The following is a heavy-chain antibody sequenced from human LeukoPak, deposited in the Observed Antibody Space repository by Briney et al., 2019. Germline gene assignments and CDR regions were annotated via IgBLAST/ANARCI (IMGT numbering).Heavy chain of an antibody. CDR3: ARVWSSGYTKDY. CDR2: ISSSSSTI. D-gene: IGHD3-22*01. V-gene: IGHV3-48*04. CDR1: GFTFSSYS. J-gene: IGHJ4*02. Sequence: QTGGSLGLSCAASGFTFSSYSIDWVRQAPGKGLEWLSYISSSSSTIYYADSVKGRFTISRDNAKNSVYLQMNSLRAEDTAVYYCARVWSSGYTKDYWGQGTLVTVSS.